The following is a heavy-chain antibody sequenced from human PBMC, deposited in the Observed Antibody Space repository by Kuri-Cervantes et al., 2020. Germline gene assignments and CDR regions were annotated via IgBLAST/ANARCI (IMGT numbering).Heavy chain of an antibody. J-gene: IGHJ5*02. CDR1: GFTFSSYA. CDR3: ARDPHATDDYGGAPNWLDP. CDR2: ISGSGGST. D-gene: IGHD4-23*01. Sequence: GGSLRLSCAASGFTFSSYAMSWVRQAPGKGLEWVSAISGSGGSTYYAGSVKGRFTISRDNSKNTLYLQMNSLRAEDTAVYYCARDPHATDDYGGAPNWLDPWGQGTLVTVSS. V-gene: IGHV3-23*01.